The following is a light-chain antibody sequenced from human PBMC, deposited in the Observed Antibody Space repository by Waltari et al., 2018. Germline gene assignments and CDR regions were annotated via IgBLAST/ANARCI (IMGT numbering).Light chain of an antibody. Sequence: QSALTQPASVSGSPGQSITISCTGTSSDIGIYNFVSWYQQHPDKTPKLVIYGVSTRPSGVSNRFSGSKSGNTASLTISGLQAEDEADYYCSSYTSTSSPWVFGGGTKLTVL. CDR1: SSDIGIYNF. V-gene: IGLV2-14*03. CDR3: SSYTSTSSPWV. CDR2: GVS. J-gene: IGLJ3*02.